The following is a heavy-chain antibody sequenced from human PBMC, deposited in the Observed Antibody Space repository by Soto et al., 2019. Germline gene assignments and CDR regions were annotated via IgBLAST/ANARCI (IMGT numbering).Heavy chain of an antibody. J-gene: IGHJ4*02. V-gene: IGHV1-18*01. CDR2: VSTYNGNT. CDR1: GYIFTSFG. CDR3: TRGAGQGSGSYD. D-gene: IGHD3-10*01. Sequence: QVQLVQSGAEVKKPGASVKVSCKASGYIFTSFGITWVRQAPGQGLEWMGWVSTYNGNTKYAQKLQGRVTMSTDTCTSTAYMELRSLGSDDTAVYYCTRGAGQGSGSYDWGQGTLVTVSS.